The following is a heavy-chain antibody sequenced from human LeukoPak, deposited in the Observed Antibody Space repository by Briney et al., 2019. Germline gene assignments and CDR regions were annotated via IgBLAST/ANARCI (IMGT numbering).Heavy chain of an antibody. J-gene: IGHJ5*02. CDR3: ARGTVGSGFNNWFDP. D-gene: IGHD6-25*01. V-gene: IGHV3-NL1*01. CDR1: GFTFSSYG. CDR2: IYSGGST. Sequence: GGSLRLSCAASGFTFSSYGMHWVRQAPGKGLEWVAVIYSGGSTYYADTVKGRFTISRDNSKNTLYLQMGSLRAEDMAVYYCARGTVGSGFNNWFDPWGQGTLVTVSS.